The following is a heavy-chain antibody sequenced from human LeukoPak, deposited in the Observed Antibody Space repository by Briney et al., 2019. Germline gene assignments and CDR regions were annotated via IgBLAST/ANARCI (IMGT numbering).Heavy chain of an antibody. CDR1: GYSFTSYW. J-gene: IGHJ3*02. Sequence: GESLKISCKGSGYSFTSYWIGWVRQMPGRGLEWMGIIYPGDSDTRYSPSFQGQVTISADQSISTAYLQWSSLKASDTAMYYSARRETPRSYLTVADNDAFDIWGQGTMVTVSS. CDR2: IYPGDSDT. D-gene: IGHD6-19*01. V-gene: IGHV5-51*01. CDR3: ARRETPRSYLTVADNDAFDI.